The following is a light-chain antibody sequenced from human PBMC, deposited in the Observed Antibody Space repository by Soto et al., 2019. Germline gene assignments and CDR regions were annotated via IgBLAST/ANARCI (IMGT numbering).Light chain of an antibody. V-gene: IGLV2-14*01. Sequence: QSALTQPASVSGSPGQSNTIPCTGTSRDVGGYNYVSWFQQHPGKAPKLMIYEVSNRPSGVSNRFSGSKSGNTASLTISGLRAEDEADYYCTSYTTSSIVVFGGGTKLTVL. CDR2: EVS. J-gene: IGLJ2*01. CDR1: SRDVGGYNY. CDR3: TSYTTSSIVV.